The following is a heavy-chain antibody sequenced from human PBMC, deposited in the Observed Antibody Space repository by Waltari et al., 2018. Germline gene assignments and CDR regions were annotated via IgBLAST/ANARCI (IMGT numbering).Heavy chain of an antibody. CDR1: GYTFTSYA. CDR3: ARVNLLWFRELSYWFDP. J-gene: IGHJ5*02. CDR2: INTNTGNP. D-gene: IGHD3-10*01. V-gene: IGHV7-4-1*02. Sequence: QVQLVQSGSELKKPGASVQVSCKASGYTFTSYAMNWVRQAPGQGLEWMGWINTNTGNPTYAQGFTGRFVLSLDTSVSTAYLQISSLKAEDTAVYYCARVNLLWFRELSYWFDPWGQGTLVTVSS.